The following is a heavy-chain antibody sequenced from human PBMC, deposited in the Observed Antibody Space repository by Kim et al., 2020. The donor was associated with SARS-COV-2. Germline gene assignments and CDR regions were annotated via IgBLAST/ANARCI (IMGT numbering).Heavy chain of an antibody. CDR2: ISYDGSNK. CDR1: GFTFSSYD. Sequence: GGSLRLSCAASGFTFSSYDMHWVRQAPGKGLEWVAVISYDGSNKYYADSVKGRFTISRDNSKNTLYLQMNSLRAEDTAVYYSSTRAFDIWGQGTMVTVSS. V-gene: IGHV3-30*03. CDR3: STRAFDI. J-gene: IGHJ3*02. D-gene: IGHD5-12*01.